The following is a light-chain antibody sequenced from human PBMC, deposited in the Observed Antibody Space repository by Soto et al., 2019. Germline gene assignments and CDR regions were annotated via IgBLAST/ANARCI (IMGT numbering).Light chain of an antibody. J-gene: IGKJ1*01. V-gene: IGKV3-15*01. Sequence: EIVMTQSPATLSVSPGERATLSCRASQSVSSNLAWYQQKPGQAPRLLIYGASTMATGIPARFSGSGSGTEFTLTISALQSEDFAVYYCQQYNTWPPWTFGQGTKLEIK. CDR3: QQYNTWPPWT. CDR2: GAS. CDR1: QSVSSN.